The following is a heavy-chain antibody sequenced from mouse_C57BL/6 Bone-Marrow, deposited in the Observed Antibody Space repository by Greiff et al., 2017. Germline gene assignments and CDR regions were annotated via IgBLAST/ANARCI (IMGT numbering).Heavy chain of an antibody. CDR2: IDTEDGET. V-gene: IGHV14-2*01. CDR1: GFNIKDYY. D-gene: IGHD1-1*01. CDR3: TRSLFYYGTNY. Sequence: VQLQQSGAELVKPGASVKLSCTASGFNIKDYYIHWVKQRTEQGLEWIGRIDTEDGETKYAPKFQDKATITADTSSNTAYLKLSSLTSEYTAVYYCTRSLFYYGTNYWGQGTTLTVSS. J-gene: IGHJ2*01.